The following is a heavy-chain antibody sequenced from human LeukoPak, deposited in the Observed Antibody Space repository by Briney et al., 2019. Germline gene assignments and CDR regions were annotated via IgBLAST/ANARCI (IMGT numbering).Heavy chain of an antibody. CDR3: ARDPLLGYCSGGSCYPRYSYGTWYFDY. V-gene: IGHV4-39*07. CDR1: GGSISSYY. CDR2: IYYSGST. D-gene: IGHD2-15*01. J-gene: IGHJ4*02. Sequence: SETLSLTCTVSGGSISSYYWGWIRQPPGKGLEWIGSIYYSGSTYYNPSLKSRVTISVDTSKNQFSLKLSSVTAADTAVYYCARDPLLGYCSGGSCYPRYSYGTWYFDYWGQGTLVTVSS.